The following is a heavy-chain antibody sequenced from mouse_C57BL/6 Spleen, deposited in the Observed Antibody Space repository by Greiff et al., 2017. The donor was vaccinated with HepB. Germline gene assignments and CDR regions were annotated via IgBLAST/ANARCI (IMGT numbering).Heavy chain of an antibody. Sequence: EVQRVESGAELVRPGASVKLSCTASGFNIKDDYMHWVKQRPEQGLEWIGWIDPENGDTEYASKFQGKATITADTSSNTAYLQLSSLTSEDTAVYYCTTGTGTPFAYWGQGTLVTVSA. V-gene: IGHV14-4*01. D-gene: IGHD4-1*01. CDR3: TTGTGTPFAY. CDR2: IDPENGDT. CDR1: GFNIKDDY. J-gene: IGHJ3*01.